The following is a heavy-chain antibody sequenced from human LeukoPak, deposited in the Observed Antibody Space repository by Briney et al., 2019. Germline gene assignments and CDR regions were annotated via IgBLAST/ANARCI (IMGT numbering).Heavy chain of an antibody. D-gene: IGHD3-10*01. CDR1: GASISSHAW. CDR3: ASRRELTGEPY. CDR2: IYHSGST. V-gene: IGHV4-4*02. Sequence: PSETLSLTCAVSGASISSHAWWTWVGQPPGKGLEWIGEIYHSGSTLFNPSLRSRVSIPVDKSNNRFSLQLSSVTAADTAVYYCASRRELTGEPYWGQGTLVSVSS. J-gene: IGHJ4*02.